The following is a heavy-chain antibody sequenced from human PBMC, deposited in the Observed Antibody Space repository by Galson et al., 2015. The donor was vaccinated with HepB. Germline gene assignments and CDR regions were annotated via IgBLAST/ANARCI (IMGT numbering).Heavy chain of an antibody. Sequence: SLRLSCAASGFTFSSYGVHWVRQAPGKGLEWVAVISYDGSNKYYADSVKGRFTISRDNSKNTLYLQMNSLRAEDTAVYYCAKDWKYCSSTSCPPPRYYYYYGMDVWGQGTTVTVSS. J-gene: IGHJ6*02. V-gene: IGHV3-30*18. D-gene: IGHD2-2*01. CDR1: GFTFSSYG. CDR2: ISYDGSNK. CDR3: AKDWKYCSSTSCPPPRYYYYYGMDV.